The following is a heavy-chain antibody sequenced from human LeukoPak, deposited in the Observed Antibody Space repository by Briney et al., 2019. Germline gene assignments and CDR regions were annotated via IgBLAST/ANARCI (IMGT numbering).Heavy chain of an antibody. CDR1: GGSISSYY. Sequence: SETLSLTCTVSGGSISSYYWSWIRQPPGKGLEWIGYIYCSGSTNYNPSLKSRVTISVDTSKNQFSLKLSSVTAADTAVYYCARAVLPAAIRYYYYYYMDVWGKGTTVTVSS. V-gene: IGHV4-59*01. CDR2: IYCSGST. D-gene: IGHD2-2*02. J-gene: IGHJ6*03. CDR3: ARAVLPAAIRYYYYYYMDV.